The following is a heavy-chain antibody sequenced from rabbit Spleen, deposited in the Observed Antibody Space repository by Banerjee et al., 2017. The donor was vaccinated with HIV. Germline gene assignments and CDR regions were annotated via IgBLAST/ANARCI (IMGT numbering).Heavy chain of an antibody. CDR1: GFSFSSGYY. CDR2: IGSGATGNT. Sequence: QSLEESGGGLVKPGASLTLTCKASGFSFSSGYYISWVRQAPGKGLEWIGCIGSGATGNTYYASWAKGRFTISRTSSTTVTLQVTSLTAADTATYFCARGSATMTMVITGYYFNLWGPGTLVTV. D-gene: IGHD2-1*01. J-gene: IGHJ4*01. V-gene: IGHV1S40*01. CDR3: ARGSATMTMVITGYYFNL.